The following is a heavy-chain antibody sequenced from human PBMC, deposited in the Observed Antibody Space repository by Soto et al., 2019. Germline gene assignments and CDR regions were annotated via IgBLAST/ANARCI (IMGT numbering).Heavy chain of an antibody. CDR3: ARPASIVATMWGGAFDI. J-gene: IGHJ3*02. V-gene: IGHV1-46*03. D-gene: IGHD5-12*01. CDR2: INPSGGST. Sequence: QVQLVQSGAEVKKPGASVKVSCKASGYTFTSYYMHWVRQAPGQGLEWMGIINPSGGSTSYAQKFQGRVTMTRDTSTSTVYMELSSLRSEDTAVYYCARPASIVATMWGGAFDIWGQGTMVTVSS. CDR1: GYTFTSYY.